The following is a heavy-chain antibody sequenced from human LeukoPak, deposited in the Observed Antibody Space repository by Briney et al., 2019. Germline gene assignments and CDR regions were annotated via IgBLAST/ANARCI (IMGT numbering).Heavy chain of an antibody. V-gene: IGHV4-34*01. J-gene: IGHJ6*03. D-gene: IGHD3-3*01. CDR3: ARARDDSRYYYYYYMDV. CDR2: INHSGST. Sequence: SETLSLTCAVYGGSFSGYYWSWIRQPPGKGLEWIGEINHSGSTNYNLSLKSRVTISVDTSKNQFSLKLSSVTAADTAVYYCARARDDSRYYYYYYMDVWGKGTTVTVSS. CDR1: GGSFSGYY.